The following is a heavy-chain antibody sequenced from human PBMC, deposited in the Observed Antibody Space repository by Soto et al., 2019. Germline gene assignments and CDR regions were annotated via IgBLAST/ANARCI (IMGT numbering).Heavy chain of an antibody. CDR1: GFTFSSYA. CDR3: AKDRGGIVVVPADY. CDR2: ISGSGGST. D-gene: IGHD2-2*01. Sequence: GGSLRLSCVASGFTFSSYAMSWVRQAPGKGLEWVSAISGSGGSTYYADSVKGRFTISRDNSKNTLYLQMNSLRAEDTAVYYCAKDRGGIVVVPADYWGQGTLVTVSS. J-gene: IGHJ4*02. V-gene: IGHV3-23*01.